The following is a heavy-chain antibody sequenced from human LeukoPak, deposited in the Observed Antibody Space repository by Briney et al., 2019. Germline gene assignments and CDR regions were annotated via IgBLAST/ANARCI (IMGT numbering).Heavy chain of an antibody. D-gene: IGHD3-10*01. Sequence: PSETLSLTCTVSGGSISSYYWSWIRQPPGKGLEWIGYIYYSGSTNYNPSLKSRVTISVDTSKNQFSLKLSSVTAADTAVYCCARGERGVIAYWGQGTLVTVSS. CDR1: GGSISSYY. CDR3: ARGERGVIAY. V-gene: IGHV4-59*01. J-gene: IGHJ4*02. CDR2: IYYSGST.